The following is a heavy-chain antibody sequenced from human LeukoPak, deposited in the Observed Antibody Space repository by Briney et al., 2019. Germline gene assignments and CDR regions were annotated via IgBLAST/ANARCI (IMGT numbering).Heavy chain of an antibody. D-gene: IGHD6-13*01. V-gene: IGHV3-20*04. CDR3: VRTSRDAFDI. CDR2: INWNGGIT. CDR1: GSTFSSYS. Sequence: PGGSLRLSCAASGSTFSSYSMNWVRQAPGKGLEWVSGINWNGGITDYADSVKGRFTISRDNAKNSLFLQMNSLRAEDTASYYCVRTSRDAFDIWGQGTMVTVSS. J-gene: IGHJ3*02.